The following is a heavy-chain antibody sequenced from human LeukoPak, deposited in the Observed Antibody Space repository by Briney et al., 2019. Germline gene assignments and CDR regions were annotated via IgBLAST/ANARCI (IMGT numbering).Heavy chain of an antibody. D-gene: IGHD1-26*01. Sequence: PGGSLRLSCIASGFTFNNYAMHWVRQAPGKGLEWVAVISYGGSNEYYAESVKGRFTISRDTSQNTVSLQMNSLRTEDTAVYYCAKSLTGSYGDPCDYWGQGTLVTVSS. CDR2: ISYGGSNE. V-gene: IGHV3-30*18. J-gene: IGHJ4*02. CDR3: AKSLTGSYGDPCDY. CDR1: GFTFNNYA.